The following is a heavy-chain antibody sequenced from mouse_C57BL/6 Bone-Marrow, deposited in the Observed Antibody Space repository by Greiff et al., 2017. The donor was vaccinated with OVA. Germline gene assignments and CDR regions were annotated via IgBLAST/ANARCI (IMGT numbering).Heavy chain of an antibody. J-gene: IGHJ3*01. CDR2: IWSGGST. CDR1: GFSFTSYG. Sequence: QVQLQQSGPGLVQPSQTLSITCTVSGFSFTSYGVHWVRQSPGKGLEWLGVIWSGGSTDYNAAFMSRLSITKDNSKSQVFYKMNSLQATDTAIYYCAKQTAQAAGGFAYWGQGTLVTVSA. D-gene: IGHD3-2*02. CDR3: AKQTAQAAGGFAY. V-gene: IGHV2-5*01.